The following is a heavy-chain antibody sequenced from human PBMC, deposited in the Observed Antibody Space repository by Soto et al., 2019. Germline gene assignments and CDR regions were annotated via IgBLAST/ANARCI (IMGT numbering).Heavy chain of an antibody. CDR1: GYTFTSYY. V-gene: IGHV1-46*01. CDR2: INPSGGST. Sequence: ASVNVSCKASGYTFTSYYMHWVRQAPGQGLEWMGIINPSGGSTSYAQKFQGRVTMTRDTSTSTVYMELSSLRSEDTAVYYCARDFRGSQLVHARHYYYYGMDVWGQGTSVTVSS. CDR3: ARDFRGSQLVHARHYYYYGMDV. J-gene: IGHJ6*02. D-gene: IGHD6-6*01.